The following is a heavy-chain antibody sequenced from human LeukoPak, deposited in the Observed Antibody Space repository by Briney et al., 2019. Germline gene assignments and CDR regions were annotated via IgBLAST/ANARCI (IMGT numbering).Heavy chain of an antibody. V-gene: IGHV3-66*01. CDR3: AKAPGGGDPFLYFDY. Sequence: GGSLRLSCAASGFTVSSNYMIWVRQAPGKGLEWVSVIYGGGSTYYADSVKGRFTISRDNSKNTLYLQMNSLRAEDTAVYYCAKAPGGGDPFLYFDYWGQGTLVTVSS. J-gene: IGHJ4*02. CDR2: IYGGGST. CDR1: GFTVSSNY. D-gene: IGHD3-16*01.